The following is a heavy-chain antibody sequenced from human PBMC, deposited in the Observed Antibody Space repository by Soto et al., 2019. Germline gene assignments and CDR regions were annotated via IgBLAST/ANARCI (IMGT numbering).Heavy chain of an antibody. Sequence: GGSLRLSCAASGFTFSSYSMNWVRQAPGKGLEWVSYISSSSSTIYYADSVKGRFTISRDNAKNSLYLQMNSLRDEDTAVYYCARPRAVDMGTTHAYYYYGMDVWGQGTTVTVSS. D-gene: IGHD1-1*01. CDR2: ISSSSSTI. J-gene: IGHJ6*02. CDR1: GFTFSSYS. V-gene: IGHV3-48*02. CDR3: ARPRAVDMGTTHAYYYYGMDV.